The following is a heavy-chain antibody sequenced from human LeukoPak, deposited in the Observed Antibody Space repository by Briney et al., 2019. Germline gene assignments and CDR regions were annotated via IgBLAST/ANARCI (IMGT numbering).Heavy chain of an antibody. J-gene: IGHJ2*01. CDR2: IYSSGST. Sequence: SETLSLTCTVSGGSIISGGYYWSWIRQNPLKGLEWIAYIYSSGSTYNSPSFRGRFALSVDTSKNQFSLSLTSVGDADTAVYYCARVTTLTRDDRGISHWYFDLWGRGAQVTASS. CDR1: GGSIISGGYY. D-gene: IGHD4-17*01. CDR3: ARVTTLTRDDRGISHWYFDL. V-gene: IGHV4-31*03.